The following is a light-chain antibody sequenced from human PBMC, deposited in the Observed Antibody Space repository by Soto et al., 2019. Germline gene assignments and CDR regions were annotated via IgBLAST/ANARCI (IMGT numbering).Light chain of an antibody. CDR1: QSVPKNF. Sequence: EIVLTQSPGTLSLSPGERASLSCRASQSVPKNFLAWYQQKPGQALRLLISGASSRATGIPDRFSVSGSGTDFTLTISRLEAEDFAVYFCQQYASSPLTFGGGTKVEIK. V-gene: IGKV3-20*01. CDR3: QQYASSPLT. CDR2: GAS. J-gene: IGKJ4*01.